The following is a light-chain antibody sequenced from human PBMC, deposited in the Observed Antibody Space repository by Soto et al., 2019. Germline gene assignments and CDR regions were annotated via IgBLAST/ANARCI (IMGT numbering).Light chain of an antibody. Sequence: QSALTQPPSASGSPGQSVTISCTGTSSDVGGYDYVSWYQQHPGKAPKLIIYEVSKRPSGVPDRFSGSKSGNTASLTVTGPQAEDEADYYCSSYAGSNNLIFGGGTQLTVL. CDR1: SSDVGGYDY. V-gene: IGLV2-8*01. J-gene: IGLJ2*01. CDR3: SSYAGSNNLI. CDR2: EVS.